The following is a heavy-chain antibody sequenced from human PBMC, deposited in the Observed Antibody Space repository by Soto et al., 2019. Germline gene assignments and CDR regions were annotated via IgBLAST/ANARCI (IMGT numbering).Heavy chain of an antibody. V-gene: IGHV3-11*01. J-gene: IGHJ3*02. CDR1: GFTFSDYY. D-gene: IGHD1-7*01. Sequence: GGSLRLSCAASGFTFSDYYMPWIRQAPGKGLEWVAYISSSGSGIYYPDSVKGRFTISRDNAKDSLYLQMRRLRAERTAVSYYARPNSHAFDIWGQGTRVTVS. CDR2: ISSSGSGI. CDR3: ARPNSHAFDI.